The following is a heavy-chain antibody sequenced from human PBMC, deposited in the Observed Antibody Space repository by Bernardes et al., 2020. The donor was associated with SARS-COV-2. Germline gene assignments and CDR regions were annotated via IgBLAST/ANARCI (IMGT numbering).Heavy chain of an antibody. CDR1: GFTISEFH. J-gene: IGHJ4*02. V-gene: IGHV3-11*01. CDR3: ARDCSSASCYMTGSLDY. Sequence: GGYLGPPLATPGFTISEFHMIWVRPTPGTGVGGIVYIDKIGTSNYYADPFRGRFTVHRENAKKSLVLQMTSPRAEDTAVYFCARDCSSASCYMTGSLDYWGQGALVTVSS. CDR2: IDKIGTSN. D-gene: IGHD2-2*02.